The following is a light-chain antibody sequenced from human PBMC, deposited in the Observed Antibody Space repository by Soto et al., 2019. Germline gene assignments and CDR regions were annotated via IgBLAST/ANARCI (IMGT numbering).Light chain of an antibody. V-gene: IGLV2-14*01. CDR2: DVS. J-gene: IGLJ2*01. CDR3: GSYTNNSTLV. CDR1: SSDVGSYNS. Sequence: QSALTQPASVSGSPGQSITISCTGTSSDVGSYNSVSWYQQHPGKAPKVMIYDVSNRPSGVSNRFSGSKSGNTASLTISGLQAEDEADYYCGSYTNNSTLVFGGGTKLTVL.